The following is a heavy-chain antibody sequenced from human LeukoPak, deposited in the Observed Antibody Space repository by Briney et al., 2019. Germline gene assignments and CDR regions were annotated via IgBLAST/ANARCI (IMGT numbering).Heavy chain of an antibody. V-gene: IGHV3-74*01. CDR1: GFSFSGHW. J-gene: IGHJ5*02. CDR3: ARSNWFDP. CDR2: ISPTGSTT. Sequence: GSPRLSCTASGFSFSGHWMHWARQLPGKGLVWVSRISPTGSTTSYADSVKGRFTVSRDNAKNTLYLQVNNLRAEDTAVYYCARSNWFDPWGQGTLVTVSS.